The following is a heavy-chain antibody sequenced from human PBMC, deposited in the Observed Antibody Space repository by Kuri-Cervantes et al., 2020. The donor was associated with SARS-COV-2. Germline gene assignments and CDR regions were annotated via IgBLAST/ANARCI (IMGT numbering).Heavy chain of an antibody. J-gene: IGHJ4*02. V-gene: IGHV3-30*03. CDR2: ISYDGSNK. CDR3: ASCRGGGYGCAFDY. Sequence: GGSLRLSCAASGFTFSSYGMHWVRQAPGKGLEWVAVISYDGSNKYYADSVKGRFTISRDNSKNTLYLQMNSLRAEDTAVYYCASCRGGGYGCAFDYWGQGTLVTVSS. CDR1: GFTFSSYG. D-gene: IGHD5-12*01.